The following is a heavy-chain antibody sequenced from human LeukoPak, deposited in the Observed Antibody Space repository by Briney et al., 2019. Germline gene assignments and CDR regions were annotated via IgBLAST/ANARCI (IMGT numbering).Heavy chain of an antibody. V-gene: IGHV1-46*01. CDR2: INPSGGST. CDR3: ARDVNIGSYYYYYYMDV. D-gene: IGHD1-26*01. CDR1: GYTFTSYY. Sequence: ALVKVSCKASGYTFTSYYMHWVRQAPGQGLEWMGIINPSGGSTSYAQKFQGRVTMTRDMSTSTVYMELSSLRSEDTAVYYCARDVNIGSYYYYYYMDVWGKGTTVTVSS. J-gene: IGHJ6*03.